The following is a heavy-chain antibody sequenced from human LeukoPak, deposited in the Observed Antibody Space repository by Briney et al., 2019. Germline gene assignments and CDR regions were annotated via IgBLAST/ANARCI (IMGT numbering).Heavy chain of an antibody. CDR1: GGTFSSYA. Sequence: SVKVSCKASGGTFSSYAISWVRQAPGQGLEWMGGIIPIFGTANYAQKFQGRVTITTDESTSTAYMELSSLRSEDTAVYYCARCITGTQLDNWFDPWGQGTLVTVSS. V-gene: IGHV1-69*05. J-gene: IGHJ5*02. D-gene: IGHD1-20*01. CDR2: IIPIFGTA. CDR3: ARCITGTQLDNWFDP.